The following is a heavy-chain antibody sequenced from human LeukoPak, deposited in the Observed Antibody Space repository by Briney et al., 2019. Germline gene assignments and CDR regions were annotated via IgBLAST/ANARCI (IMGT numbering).Heavy chain of an antibody. CDR1: GFTFSSYG. CDR2: IRYDGSNK. V-gene: IGHV3-30*02. CDR3: AKDTAPYYYDSSGPMATTSFDY. J-gene: IGHJ4*02. Sequence: GGSLRLSCAASGFTFSSYGMHWVRQAPGKGLEWVAFIRYDGSNKYYADSVKGRFTISRDNAKNSLYLQMNSLRAEDTALYYCAKDTAPYYYDSSGPMATTSFDYWGQGTLVTVSS. D-gene: IGHD3-22*01.